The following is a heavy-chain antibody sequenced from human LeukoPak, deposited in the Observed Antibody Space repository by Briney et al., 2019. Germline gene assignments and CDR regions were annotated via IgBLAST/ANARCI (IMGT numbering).Heavy chain of an antibody. CDR3: ARGASDYGGNPGRYGMDV. CDR2: IKQGGSEK. Sequence: GGSLRLSCAASGFIFSSYWMTWVRQAPGKGLEWVANIKQGGSEKYYVDSVKGRFTISRDNAKNSLYLQTNSLRAEDTAVYYCARGASDYGGNPGRYGMDVWGQGTTVTVSS. D-gene: IGHD4-23*01. CDR1: GFIFSSYW. J-gene: IGHJ6*02. V-gene: IGHV3-7*02.